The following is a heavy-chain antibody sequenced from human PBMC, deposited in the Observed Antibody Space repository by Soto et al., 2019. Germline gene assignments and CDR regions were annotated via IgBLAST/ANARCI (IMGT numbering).Heavy chain of an antibody. D-gene: IGHD4-17*01. V-gene: IGHV5-10-1*01. CDR3: ARDLDSGGTSEASDV. CDR2: IDPSDSYT. J-gene: IGHJ3*01. CDR1: GYSFTSYW. Sequence: PGESLKISCKGSGYSFTSYWISWVRQMPGKGLEWMGRIDPSDSYTNYSPSFQGHVTISADKSISTAYLQWSSLKASDTAMYYCARDLDSGGTSEASDVWGQGTMVTASS.